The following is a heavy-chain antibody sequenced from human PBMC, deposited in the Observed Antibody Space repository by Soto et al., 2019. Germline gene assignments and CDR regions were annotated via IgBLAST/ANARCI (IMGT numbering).Heavy chain of an antibody. CDR1: GGTFNTYT. J-gene: IGHJ4*02. CDR3: ATEDRSSALDD. CDR2: IIPFLGIS. V-gene: IGHV1-69*08. D-gene: IGHD6-6*01. Sequence: QVQLVQSGAELKVAGSSVRVSCTASGGTFNTYTFSWVRQAPGQGLEWMGRIIPFLGISNYAPQFQGRIMIAANRSTSTTYLDLTGLTSEDTALYYCATEDRSSALDDWGQGSLVTVS.